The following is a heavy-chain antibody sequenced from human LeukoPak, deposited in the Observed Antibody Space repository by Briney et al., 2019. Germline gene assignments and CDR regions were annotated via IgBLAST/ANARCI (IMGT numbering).Heavy chain of an antibody. CDR3: ATYLRNTAAGYYYFEY. D-gene: IGHD6-13*01. Sequence: GESMRLSSAASAFTLSNYFMSWISQAPGKGMEWVAKIKQDGGEIYYVDSVKGRFTISRDNAKNPVSLQMNSLRTEDTAIYYCATYLRNTAAGYYYFEYWGQGTLVTVSS. V-gene: IGHV3-7*01. CDR1: AFTLSNYF. J-gene: IGHJ4*02. CDR2: IKQDGGEI.